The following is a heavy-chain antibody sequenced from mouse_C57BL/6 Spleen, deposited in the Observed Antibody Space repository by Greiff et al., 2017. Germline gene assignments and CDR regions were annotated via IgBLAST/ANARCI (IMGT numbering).Heavy chain of an antibody. J-gene: IGHJ4*01. V-gene: IGHV1-81*01. CDR3: ARCGGDYDGGGAMDY. D-gene: IGHD2-4*01. CDR1: GYTFTSYG. CDR2: IYPRSGNT. Sequence: QVQLKQSGAELARPGASVKLSCKASGYTFTSYGISWVKQRTGQGLEWIGEIYPRSGNTYYNEKFKGKATLTADKSSSTAYMGLRSLTSEDSAVYFCARCGGDYDGGGAMDYWGQGTSVTVSS.